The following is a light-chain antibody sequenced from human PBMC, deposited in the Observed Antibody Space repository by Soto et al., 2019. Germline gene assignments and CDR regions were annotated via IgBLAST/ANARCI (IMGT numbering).Light chain of an antibody. CDR3: QKFNKWPWT. V-gene: IGKV3-20*01. J-gene: IGKJ1*01. Sequence: EIVFTQSPGTLSLSPGERATLSCRASHSVSNNYLAWYQQKPGQAPSLLIHGASSRANGVPDRFSGSGSGTDFTLTVSNLQSEDFAIYFCQKFNKWPWTFGQGTKVDIK. CDR2: GAS. CDR1: HSVSNNY.